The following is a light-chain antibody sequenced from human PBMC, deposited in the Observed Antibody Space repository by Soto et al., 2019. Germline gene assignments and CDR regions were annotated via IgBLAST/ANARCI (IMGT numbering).Light chain of an antibody. Sequence: QSVLTQPASVSGSPGQSITISCTGTSSDVGGYNYVSWYQHHPGKAPKVIIYDVTNRPSGVSDRFSGSKSGNTASLTISGLQEEDEDEYFCASYTTGSSRVVFGGGTKLTVL. CDR1: SSDVGGYNY. CDR3: ASYTTGSSRVV. J-gene: IGLJ2*01. CDR2: DVT. V-gene: IGLV2-14*03.